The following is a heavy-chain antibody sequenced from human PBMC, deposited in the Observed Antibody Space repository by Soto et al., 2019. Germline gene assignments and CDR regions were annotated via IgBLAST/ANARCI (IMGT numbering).Heavy chain of an antibody. J-gene: IGHJ4*02. CDR3: VRDIR. CDR1: GFTFNNFW. CDR2: INSDGTTT. V-gene: IGHV3-74*01. Sequence: GGSLILSCAASGFTFNNFWMYWVRQTPEKGLVWVSGINSDGTTTIYADSVKGRFTISRDNAKNTLYLQMNSLTVEDTAIYYCVRDIRWGQGTLVTVSS.